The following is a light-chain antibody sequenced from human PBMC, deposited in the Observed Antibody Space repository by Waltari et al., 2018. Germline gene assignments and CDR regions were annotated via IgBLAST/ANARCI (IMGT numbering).Light chain of an antibody. CDR2: GNS. CDR1: SPHIGAGYD. Sequence: QSGLPQPPSVSGAPGQRVTISCTGSSPHIGAGYDVHWYQLLPGTAPKLLIYGNSNRPSGVPDRFSGSKSGTSASLAITGLQAEDEAGYYCQSYDSSLSGSVFGGGTKLTVL. CDR3: QSYDSSLSGSV. V-gene: IGLV1-40*01. J-gene: IGLJ2*01.